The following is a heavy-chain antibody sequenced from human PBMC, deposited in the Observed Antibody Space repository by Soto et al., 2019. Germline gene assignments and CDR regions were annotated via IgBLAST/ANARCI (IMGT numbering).Heavy chain of an antibody. CDR1: GFTFSSYA. V-gene: IGHV3-23*01. CDR2: ISGSGGST. J-gene: IGHJ4*02. CDR3: AKSRLVVVVAASIDY. Sequence: EVQLLESGGGLVQPGGSLRLSCAASGFTFSSYAMSWFRQAPGKGLEWVSAISGSGGSTYYADSVKGRFTISRDNSKNTLYLQMNSLRAEDTAVYYCAKSRLVVVVAASIDYWGQGTMVTVSS. D-gene: IGHD2-15*01.